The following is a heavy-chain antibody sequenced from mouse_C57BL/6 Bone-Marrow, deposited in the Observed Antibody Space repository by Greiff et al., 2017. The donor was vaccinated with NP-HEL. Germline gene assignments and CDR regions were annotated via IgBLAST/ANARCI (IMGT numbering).Heavy chain of an antibody. CDR3: ATIYYDYDVGAMDY. Sequence: EVQLQQSGPVLVKPGASVKMSCKASGYTFTDYYMNWVKQSHGKSLEWIGVINPYNGGTSYNQKFKGKATLTVDKSSRPAYMELNSLTSEDSAVYYCATIYYDYDVGAMDYWGQGTSVTVSS. V-gene: IGHV1-19*01. CDR1: GYTFTDYY. J-gene: IGHJ4*01. CDR2: INPYNGGT. D-gene: IGHD2-4*01.